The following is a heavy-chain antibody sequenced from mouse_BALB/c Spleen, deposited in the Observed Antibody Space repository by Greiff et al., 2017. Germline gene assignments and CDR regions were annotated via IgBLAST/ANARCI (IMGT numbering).Heavy chain of an antibody. Sequence: EVKLMESGGGLVKPGGSLKLSCAASGFTFSDYYMYWVRQTPEKRLEWVATISDGGSYTYYPDSVKGRFTISRDNAKNNLYLQMSSLKSEDTAMYYCARAYYGNYDWFAYWGQGTLVTVSA. D-gene: IGHD2-10*01. CDR2: ISDGGSYT. V-gene: IGHV5-4*02. J-gene: IGHJ3*01. CDR3: ARAYYGNYDWFAY. CDR1: GFTFSDYY.